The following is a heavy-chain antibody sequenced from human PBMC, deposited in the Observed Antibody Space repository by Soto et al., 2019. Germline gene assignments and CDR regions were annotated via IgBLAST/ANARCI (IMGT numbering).Heavy chain of an antibody. J-gene: IGHJ6*02. CDR1: GGSISSSSYY. Sequence: SETLSLTCTVSGGSISSSSYYWGWIRQPPGKGLEWIGSIYYSGSTYYNPSLKSRVTISVDTSKNQFSLKLSSVTAADTAVYYCARRLCYDSSGFEGGGMDVWGQGTTVTAP. V-gene: IGHV4-39*01. CDR2: IYYSGST. D-gene: IGHD3-22*01. CDR3: ARRLCYDSSGFEGGGMDV.